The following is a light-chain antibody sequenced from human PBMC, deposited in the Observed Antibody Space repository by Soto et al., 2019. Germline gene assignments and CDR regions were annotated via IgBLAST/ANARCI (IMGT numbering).Light chain of an antibody. V-gene: IGKV3-11*01. CDR2: DAS. J-gene: IGKJ5*01. CDR1: QSVSSY. CDR3: QHRSILPIT. Sequence: ELVLSHSPATLSLSPGEGATLSCRASQSVSSYLAWYQQKPVQAPRLLIYDASNRATGIPARFSGSGSGTDFTLTISSLEPEDFAVYYCQHRSILPITFGQGTLREI.